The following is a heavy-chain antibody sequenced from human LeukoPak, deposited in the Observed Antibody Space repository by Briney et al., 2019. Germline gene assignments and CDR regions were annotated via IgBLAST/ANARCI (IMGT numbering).Heavy chain of an antibody. V-gene: IGHV4-39*07. CDR3: GTPGIDGMDV. CDR2: IYYSGST. D-gene: IGHD3-10*01. CDR1: GGSISSSSYY. J-gene: IGHJ6*02. Sequence: PSETLSLTCTVSGGSISSSSYYWGWIRQPPGKGLEWIGSIYYSGSTYYNPSLKSRVTISVDTSKNQFSLKLSSVTAADTAVYYCGTPGIDGMDVWGQGTTVTVSS.